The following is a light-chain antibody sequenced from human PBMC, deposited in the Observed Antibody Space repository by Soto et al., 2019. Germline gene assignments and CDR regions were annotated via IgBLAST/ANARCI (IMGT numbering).Light chain of an antibody. V-gene: IGLV2-14*01. CDR2: EVS. CDR3: SSYTTSSPYV. CDR1: SNDVGGYNY. Sequence: SALTQPASVSGSPGQSITISFTGTSNDVGGYNYVSWYQQHPGKAPKLVIYEVSHRPSGISDRFSGSKSGNTASLTISGLQVEDEAEYYCSSYTTSSPYVFGPGTKLTVL. J-gene: IGLJ1*01.